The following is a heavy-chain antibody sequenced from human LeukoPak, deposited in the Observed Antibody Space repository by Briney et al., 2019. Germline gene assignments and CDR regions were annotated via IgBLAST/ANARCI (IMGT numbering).Heavy chain of an antibody. CDR2: IYSGGTT. CDR3: ARQTGESTNFDN. V-gene: IGHV3-53*01. CDR1: GFTVSSSY. J-gene: IGHJ4*02. D-gene: IGHD2-2*01. Sequence: SGGSLRLSCAASGFTVSSSYISWVRQAPGKGLEWVSAIYSGGTTYYADSVRGRFTISRDNSKNTPYLLMNSLRAEDTAMYHCARQTGESTNFDNWGQGTLVTVSS.